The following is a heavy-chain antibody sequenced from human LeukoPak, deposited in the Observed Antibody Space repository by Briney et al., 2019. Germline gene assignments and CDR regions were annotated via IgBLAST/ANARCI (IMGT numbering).Heavy chain of an antibody. CDR2: IYTSGST. D-gene: IGHD2-2*01. CDR3: ARDRIGYCSSTSRYSFFDY. V-gene: IGHV4-4*07. Sequence: PSETLSLTCTVSGGSISSYYWSWIRQPAGKGLEWIGRIYTSGSTNYNPSLKSRVTMSVDTSKNQFSLKPSSVTAADTAVYYCARDRIGYCSSTSRYSFFDYWGQGTLVTVSS. J-gene: IGHJ4*02. CDR1: GGSISSYY.